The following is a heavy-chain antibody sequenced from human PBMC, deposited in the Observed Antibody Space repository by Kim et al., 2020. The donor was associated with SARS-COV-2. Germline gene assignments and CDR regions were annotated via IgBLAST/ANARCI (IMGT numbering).Heavy chain of an antibody. D-gene: IGHD3-16*02. Sequence: PSFKSRVTISVENSKNQFYLKLRSVTAADTAVYYCARDKTSFQLSNRFDPWGQGTLVTVSS. CDR3: ARDKTSFQLSNRFDP. J-gene: IGHJ5*02. V-gene: IGHV4-59*01.